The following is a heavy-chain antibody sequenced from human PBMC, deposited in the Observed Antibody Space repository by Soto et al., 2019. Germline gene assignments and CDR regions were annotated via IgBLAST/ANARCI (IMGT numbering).Heavy chain of an antibody. CDR1: GGSISSSNW. V-gene: IGHV4-4*02. CDR2: IYHSGST. D-gene: IGHD3-22*01. Sequence: PSETLSLTCAASGGSISSSNWWSWVRQPPGKGLEWIGEIYHSGSTNYNPSLKSRVTISVDKSKNQFSLKLSSVTAADTAVYYCARIINYYDSSGARRGNWFDPWGQGTLVTVSS. J-gene: IGHJ5*02. CDR3: ARIINYYDSSGARRGNWFDP.